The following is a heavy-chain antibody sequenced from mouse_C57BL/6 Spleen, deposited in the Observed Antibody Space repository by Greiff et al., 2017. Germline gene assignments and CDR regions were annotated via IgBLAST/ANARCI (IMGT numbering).Heavy chain of an antibody. V-gene: IGHV5-6*02. J-gene: IGHJ1*03. Sequence: DVMLVESGGDLVKPGGSLKLSCAASGFTFSSYGMSWVRQTPDKRLEWVATISSGGSYTYYPDSVKGRFTISRDNAKNTLYLQMSSLKSEDTAMYYCARDGVYSNYFDVWGTGTTVTVSS. CDR3: ARDGVYSNYFDV. CDR2: ISSGGSYT. D-gene: IGHD2-5*01. CDR1: GFTFSSYG.